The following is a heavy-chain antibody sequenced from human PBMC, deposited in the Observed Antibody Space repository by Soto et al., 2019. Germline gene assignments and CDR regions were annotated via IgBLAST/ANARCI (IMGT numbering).Heavy chain of an antibody. V-gene: IGHV3-23*01. Sequence: GGSLRLSCAASGFTFSSYAMSWVRQAPGTGLEWVSAISGSGGSTYYADSVKGRFTISRDNSKNTLYLQMNSLRAEDTAVYYCANWYYYDSSGYYFGAFDIWGQGTMVTVS. CDR2: ISGSGGST. D-gene: IGHD3-22*01. J-gene: IGHJ3*02. CDR1: GFTFSSYA. CDR3: ANWYYYDSSGYYFGAFDI.